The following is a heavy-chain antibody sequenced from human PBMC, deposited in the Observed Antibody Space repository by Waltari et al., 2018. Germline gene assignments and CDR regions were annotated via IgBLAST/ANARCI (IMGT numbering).Heavy chain of an antibody. CDR2: TRNKANSYTT. V-gene: IGHV3-72*01. J-gene: IGHJ6*02. CDR3: ARGVIFGAYGMDV. CDR1: GFTFSDHY. D-gene: IGHD3-3*01. Sequence: EVQLVESGGGLVQPGGSLRLSCAASGFTFSDHYMDWVRQAPGKGLEWVGRTRNKANSYTTEYAASVKGRFTISRDDSKNSLYLQMNSLKTEDTAVYYCARGVIFGAYGMDVWGQGTTVTVSS.